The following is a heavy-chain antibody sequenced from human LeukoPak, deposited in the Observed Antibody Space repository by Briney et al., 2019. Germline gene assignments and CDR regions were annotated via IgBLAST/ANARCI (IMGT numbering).Heavy chain of an antibody. CDR1: GFTFGDYA. CDR3: TRVGGGDPPDY. V-gene: IGHV3-49*04. D-gene: IGHD2-21*02. CDR2: IRSKAYGGTT. J-gene: IGHJ4*02. Sequence: GGSLRLSCTASGFTFGDYAMSWVRQAPGKGLEWVGFIRSKAYGGTTEYAASVKGRFTISRDDSKSIAYLQMNSLKTEDTAVYYCTRVGGGDPPDYWGQGTLSPSPQ.